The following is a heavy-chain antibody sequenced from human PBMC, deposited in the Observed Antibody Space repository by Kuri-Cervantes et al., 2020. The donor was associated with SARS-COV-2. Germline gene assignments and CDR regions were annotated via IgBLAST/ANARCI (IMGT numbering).Heavy chain of an antibody. CDR3: ARQSRGATATVTTDYYYYGMDV. CDR1: GYRFTSYW. J-gene: IGHJ6*02. D-gene: IGHD4-17*01. Sequence: GESLKISCKASGYRFTSYWIGWVRHMPGKGLEWMGIIYPGDSDTRYSPSFQGQVTISADKSINTAYLQWSSLKASDTAMYYCARQSRGATATVTTDYYYYGMDVWGQGTTVTVSS. CDR2: IYPGDSDT. V-gene: IGHV5-51*01.